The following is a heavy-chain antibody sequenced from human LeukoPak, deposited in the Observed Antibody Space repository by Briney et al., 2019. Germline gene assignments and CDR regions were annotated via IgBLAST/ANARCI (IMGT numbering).Heavy chain of an antibody. V-gene: IGHV3-33*01. CDR2: IWYDGSNK. J-gene: IGHJ4*02. D-gene: IGHD5-18*01. CDR3: ARDTFKLKRGYGYGTPDY. CDR1: GFTFSSYG. Sequence: PGGSLRLSCAASGFTFSSYGMHWVRQAPGKGLEWVAVIWYDGSNKYYADSVKGRFTISRDNSKNTLYLQMNSLRAEDTAVNYYARDTFKLKRGYGYGTPDYWGQGTLVTVSS.